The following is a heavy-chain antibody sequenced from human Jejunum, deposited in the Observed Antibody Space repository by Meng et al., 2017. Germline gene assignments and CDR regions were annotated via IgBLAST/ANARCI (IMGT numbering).Heavy chain of an antibody. CDR3: ARVVGYSGYSDS. CDR2: TYYSGRN. Sequence: QFQGSGPGLVKASETLSLTCPVPGVSITSSYWGWIRQPPGKGLEWIGSTYYSGRNDYNPSLNSRLTMSVDTSKSQFSLNLKSLTSADTAVYFCARVVGYSGYSDSWGQGTLVTVSS. J-gene: IGHJ4*02. CDR1: GVSITSSY. D-gene: IGHD5-12*01. V-gene: IGHV4-59*01.